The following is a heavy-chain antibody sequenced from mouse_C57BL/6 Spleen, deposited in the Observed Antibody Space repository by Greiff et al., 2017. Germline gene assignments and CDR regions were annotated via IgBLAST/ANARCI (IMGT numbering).Heavy chain of an antibody. J-gene: IGHJ3*01. CDR2: IDPSDSYT. D-gene: IGHD2-3*01. Sequence: QQSCKASGYTFTSYWMQWVKQRPGQGLEWIGEIDPSDSYTNYNQKFKGKATLTVDTSSSTAYMQLSSLTSEDSAVYYCARSLDGYYGFAYWGQGTLVTVSA. CDR1: GYTFTSYW. CDR3: ARSLDGYYGFAY. V-gene: IGHV1-50*01.